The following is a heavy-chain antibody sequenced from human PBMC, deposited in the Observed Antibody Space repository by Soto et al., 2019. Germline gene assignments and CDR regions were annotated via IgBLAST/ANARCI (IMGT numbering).Heavy chain of an antibody. V-gene: IGHV3-23*01. CDR2: ISASGRST. CDR3: AKDGQWLDVYLEP. Sequence: PGGSLRLSCTASGFTFSNSAMTWGCQAPGKGLEWVSIISASGRSTYHAASVKGRFTISRDNSKDTLYLQMTRLRAEDTATYYCAKDGQWLDVYLEPWGQGTQVTVSS. D-gene: IGHD6-19*01. J-gene: IGHJ4*02. CDR1: GFTFSNSA.